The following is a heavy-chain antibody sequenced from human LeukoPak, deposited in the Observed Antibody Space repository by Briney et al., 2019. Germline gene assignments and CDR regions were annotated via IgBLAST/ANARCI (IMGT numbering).Heavy chain of an antibody. CDR3: ARDPNYGDLSDY. D-gene: IGHD4-17*01. CDR2: IWYDGSNK. Sequence: PGGSLRLSCAASGFTFSSYGMHWVRQAPGKGLEWVAVIWYDGSNKYYADSVKGRFTISRDNSKNTLYLQMNSLRAEDTAVYYCARDPNYGDLSDYWGQGTLVTVSS. J-gene: IGHJ4*02. CDR1: GFTFSSYG. V-gene: IGHV3-33*01.